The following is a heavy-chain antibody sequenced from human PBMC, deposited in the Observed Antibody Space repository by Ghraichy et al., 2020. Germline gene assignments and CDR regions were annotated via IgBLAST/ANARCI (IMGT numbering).Heavy chain of an antibody. CDR2: ISYSGST. D-gene: IGHD5-18*01. Sequence: SETLSLTCTVSGGSISSYYWSWIRQPPGKGLEWIGYISYSGSTNYNPSLKSRVTISVDTSKNQFSLKLSSVTAADTAVYYCARVDGYSYSRWGTPPLYGMDVWGQGTTVTVSS. V-gene: IGHV4-59*01. CDR1: GGSISSYY. CDR3: ARVDGYSYSRWGTPPLYGMDV. J-gene: IGHJ6*02.